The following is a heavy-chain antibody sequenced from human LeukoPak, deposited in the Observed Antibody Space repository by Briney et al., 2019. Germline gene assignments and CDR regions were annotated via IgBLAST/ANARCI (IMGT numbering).Heavy chain of an antibody. V-gene: IGHV5-51*01. J-gene: IGHJ4*02. D-gene: IGHD1-26*01. CDR3: ARLKQGELPRSYFDY. CDR1: GYSFTSYW. Sequence: GESLKISCKGSGYSFTSYWIGWVRQMPGKGLEWMGIIYPGDSDTRYSPSFQGHVTISADKSISTAYLQWSSLKASDTAMYYCARLKQGELPRSYFDYWGQGTLVTVSS. CDR2: IYPGDSDT.